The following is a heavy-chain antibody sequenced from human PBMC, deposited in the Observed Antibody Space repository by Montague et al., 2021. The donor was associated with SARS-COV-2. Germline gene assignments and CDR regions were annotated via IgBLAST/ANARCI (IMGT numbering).Heavy chain of an antibody. CDR1: GYSISSGYY. CDR2: IFFSRRT. Sequence: SETRSLTCTVSGYSISSGYYCGCIRQHPGKGLEWIGGIFFSRRTSYYPSFKGRVPTSLETSTNQFSLQLRSLTAAATTAYYCARDVRYYDCWSGRAQTSPDYWGQGTLVTVSS. CDR3: ARDVRYYDCWSGRAQTSPDY. V-gene: IGHV4-38-2*02. J-gene: IGHJ4*02. D-gene: IGHD3-3*01.